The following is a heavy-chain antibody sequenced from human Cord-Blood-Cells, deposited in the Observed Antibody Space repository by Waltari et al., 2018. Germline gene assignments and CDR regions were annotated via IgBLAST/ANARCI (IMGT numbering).Heavy chain of an antibody. V-gene: IGHV1-69*01. J-gene: IGHJ3*02. CDR1: GGTFSSYA. CDR2: IIPIFGTA. Sequence: QVQLVQSGAEVKKPGSSVKVSCKASGGTFSSYAISWVRPAPGQGLEWVGGIIPIFGTANYAQKFQGRVTITADESTSTAYMELSSLRSEDTAVYYCARTYYYGSGSYAFDIWGQGTMVTVSS. CDR3: ARTYYYGSGSYAFDI. D-gene: IGHD3-10*01.